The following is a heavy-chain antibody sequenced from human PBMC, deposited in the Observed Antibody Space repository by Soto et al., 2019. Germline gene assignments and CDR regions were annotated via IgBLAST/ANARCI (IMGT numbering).Heavy chain of an antibody. V-gene: IGHV4-61*01. J-gene: IGHJ3*02. D-gene: IGHD3-22*01. CDR1: GGSVSSGSYY. CDR3: ARDLSTMIVARSAFDI. CDR2: IYYSGST. Sequence: PSETLSLTCTVSGGSVSSGSYYWSWIRQPPGKGLEWIGYIYYSGSTNYNPSLKSRVTISVDTSKNQFSLKLSSVTAADTAVYYCARDLSTMIVARSAFDIWGQGTMVTVSS.